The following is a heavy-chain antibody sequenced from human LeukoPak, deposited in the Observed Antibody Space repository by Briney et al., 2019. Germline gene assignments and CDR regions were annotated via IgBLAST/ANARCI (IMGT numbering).Heavy chain of an antibody. V-gene: IGHV4-4*07. CDR2: IYSRGST. CDR3: AREHMVRGVIDR. D-gene: IGHD3-10*01. J-gene: IGHJ4*02. CDR1: GGSISNYY. Sequence: PSETLSLTCTVSGGSISNYYWGWIRQPAGKRLEWLGRIYSRGSTNYNPSLESRVTVSVDTSKNQFSLKLSSVTAADTAVYYCAREHMVRGVIDRWGQGALVTVSS.